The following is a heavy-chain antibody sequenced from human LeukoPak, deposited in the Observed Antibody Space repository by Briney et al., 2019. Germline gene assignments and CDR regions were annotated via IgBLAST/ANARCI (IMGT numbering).Heavy chain of an antibody. D-gene: IGHD6-13*01. CDR3: ARGEYSSSTFDY. V-gene: IGHV1-2*02. Sequence: ASVEVSCKASGYTFTGYYMHWVRQAPGQGLEWMGWINPNSGGTNYAQKFQGRVTMTRDTSISTAYMELSRLRSDDTAVYYCARGEYSSSTFDYWGQGTLVTVSS. CDR2: INPNSGGT. CDR1: GYTFTGYY. J-gene: IGHJ4*02.